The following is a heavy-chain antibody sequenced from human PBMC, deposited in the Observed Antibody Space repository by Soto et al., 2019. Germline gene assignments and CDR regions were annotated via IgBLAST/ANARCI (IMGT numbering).Heavy chain of an antibody. CDR2: IYYSGST. V-gene: IGHV4-39*01. Sequence: SETLSLTCTVSGDSISSSSYYWGWIRQPPGKGLEWIGIIYYSGSTYYNPSLKSRVTISVDTSKNQFSLKLSSVTAADTAMYYCARRITMIRGIWGAFDIWGQGTMVTVSS. J-gene: IGHJ3*02. CDR3: ARRITMIRGIWGAFDI. D-gene: IGHD3-10*01. CDR1: GDSISSSSYY.